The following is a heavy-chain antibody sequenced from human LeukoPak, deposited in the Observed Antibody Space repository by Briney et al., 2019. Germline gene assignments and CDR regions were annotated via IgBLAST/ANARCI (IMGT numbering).Heavy chain of an antibody. J-gene: IGHJ4*02. D-gene: IGHD3-10*01. CDR3: ARDGSLGNYFDY. V-gene: IGHV3-21*01. CDR2: ISSSSSYI. CDR1: GFTFSSYS. Sequence: GALRLSCAASGFTFSSYSMNWVRQAPGKGLEWVSSISSSSSYIYYADSVKGRFTISRDNAKNSLYLQMNSLRAEDTAVYYCARDGSLGNYFDYRGQGTLVTVSS.